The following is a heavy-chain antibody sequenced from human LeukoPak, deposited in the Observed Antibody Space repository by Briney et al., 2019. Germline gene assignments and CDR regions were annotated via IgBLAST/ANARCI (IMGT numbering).Heavy chain of an antibody. V-gene: IGHV4-59*01. CDR3: ARGSGRYYYDSSGYYDRGRAFDI. D-gene: IGHD3-22*01. Sequence: SETLSLTCSVSGGSMSRYYWSWIRQPPGKGLEWIGYIYYSGSTNYNPSLKCRVTISVDTSKNQFSLKLSSVTAADTAVYYGARGSGRYYYDSSGYYDRGRAFDIWGQGTMVTVSS. CDR2: IYYSGST. J-gene: IGHJ3*02. CDR1: GGSMSRYY.